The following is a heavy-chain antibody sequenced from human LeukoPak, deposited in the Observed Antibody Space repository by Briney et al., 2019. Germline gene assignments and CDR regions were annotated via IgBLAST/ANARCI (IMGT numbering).Heavy chain of an antibody. CDR3: AREGPSVVTAIENYFDY. D-gene: IGHD2-21*02. CDR2: INPSGGST. J-gene: IGHJ4*02. CDR1: GYTFTSHD. Sequence: VASVKVSCKASGYTFTSHDINWVRQATGQGLEWMGIINPSGGSTSYAQKFQGRVTMTRDTSTSTVYMELSSLRSEDTAVYYCAREGPSVVTAIENYFDYWGQGTLVTVSS. V-gene: IGHV1-46*01.